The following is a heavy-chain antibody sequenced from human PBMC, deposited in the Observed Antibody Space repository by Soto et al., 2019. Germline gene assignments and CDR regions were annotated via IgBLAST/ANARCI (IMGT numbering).Heavy chain of an antibody. Sequence: ASVKVSCKASGYTFTSYAMHWVRQAPGQRLEWMGWINAGYGNTKYSQKFQGRVTITRDTSASTAYMELSSLRSEDTAVYYCARVPYDFWSGFPYGMDVWGQGTTVTVSS. D-gene: IGHD3-3*01. V-gene: IGHV1-3*01. CDR1: GYTFTSYA. J-gene: IGHJ6*02. CDR3: ARVPYDFWSGFPYGMDV. CDR2: INAGYGNT.